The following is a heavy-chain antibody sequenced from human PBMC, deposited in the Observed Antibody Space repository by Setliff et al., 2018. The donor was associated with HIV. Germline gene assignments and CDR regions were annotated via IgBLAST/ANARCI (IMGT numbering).Heavy chain of an antibody. D-gene: IGHD4-4*01. CDR2: ISGNGGGT. CDR3: TRVVGGNLYPSAFDI. V-gene: IGHV3-23*01. CDR1: KITVSDIW. J-gene: IGHJ3*02. Sequence: GGSLRLSCSASKITVSDIWMTWVRQAPGKGLEWVSVISGNGGGTNYADSVKGRFTISRDNSKNMVYLQMNSLRAEDTAVYYCTRVVGGNLYPSAFDIWAQGTMVTVSS.